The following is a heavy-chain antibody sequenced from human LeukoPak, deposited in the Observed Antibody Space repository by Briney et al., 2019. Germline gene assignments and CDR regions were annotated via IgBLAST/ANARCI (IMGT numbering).Heavy chain of an antibody. D-gene: IGHD6-25*01. CDR2: ISSSGSTI. V-gene: IGHV3-48*03. Sequence: GGSLRLSCAASGFTFSSYEINWVRQAPGKGLEWVSYISSSGSTIKYADSVKGRFTISRGNAKNSLYLQMNSLRAEDTAVYYCARDRGRYYMDVWGKGTTVTISS. CDR1: GFTFSSYE. J-gene: IGHJ6*03. CDR3: ARDRGRYYMDV.